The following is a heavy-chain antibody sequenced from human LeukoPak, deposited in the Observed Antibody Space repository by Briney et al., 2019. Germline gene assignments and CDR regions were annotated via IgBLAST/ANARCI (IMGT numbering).Heavy chain of an antibody. D-gene: IGHD3/OR15-3a*01. J-gene: IGHJ4*02. V-gene: IGHV4-34*01. CDR2: INHSGST. CDR3: ARASGTEYDY. CDR1: GGSFSGYY. Sequence: SETLSLTCAVYGGSFSGYYWSWIRQPPGKGPEWIGEINHSGSTNYNPSLKSRVTISVDTSKNQFSLKLSSVTAADTAVYYCARASGTEYDYWGQGTLVTVSS.